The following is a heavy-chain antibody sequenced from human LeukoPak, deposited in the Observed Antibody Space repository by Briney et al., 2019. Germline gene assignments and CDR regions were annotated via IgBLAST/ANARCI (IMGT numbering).Heavy chain of an antibody. CDR1: GGSFSGYY. J-gene: IGHJ6*03. CDR2: INHSGST. V-gene: IGHV4-34*01. Sequence: SETLSLTCAVHGGSFSGYYWSWIRQPPGKGLEWIGEINHSGSTNYNPSLKSRVTISVDTSKNQFSLKLSSVTAADTAVYYCARGPIYYYYYYMDVWGKGTTATVSS. CDR3: ARGPIYYYYYYMDV.